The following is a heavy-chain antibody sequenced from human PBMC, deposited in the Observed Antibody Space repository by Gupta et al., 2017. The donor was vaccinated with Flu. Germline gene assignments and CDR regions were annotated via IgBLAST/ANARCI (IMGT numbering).Heavy chain of an antibody. D-gene: IGHD3-22*01. CDR1: GFPFSSFS. Sequence: EVQLLDSGGGLVKPGGSLRLSWAASGFPFSSFSCSWVRQAPGKGLEWVASISGRGAPTYYADSVKGRFTISRDNSNNTLYLQMNSLRADDTAVYFCAKQKSVVIFDSWGQGALVTVSS. J-gene: IGHJ4*02. CDR2: ISGRGAPT. CDR3: AKQKSVVIFDS. V-gene: IGHV3-23*01.